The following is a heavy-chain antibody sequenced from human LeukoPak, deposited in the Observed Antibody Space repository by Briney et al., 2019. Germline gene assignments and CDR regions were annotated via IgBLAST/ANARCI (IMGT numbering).Heavy chain of an antibody. CDR2: IYPPDSDT. J-gene: IGHJ1*01. CDR3: ARHGGGNSWPFQH. CDR1: GYSFTSYW. Sequence: GESLKISCKGSGYSFTSYWIGWVRQMPGKGLEWMGIIYPPDSDTRYSPSFQGQVTISVDKSINTAYLQWSSLKASDTAIYYCARHGGGNSWPFQHWGQGTLATVSS. V-gene: IGHV5-51*01. D-gene: IGHD6-13*01.